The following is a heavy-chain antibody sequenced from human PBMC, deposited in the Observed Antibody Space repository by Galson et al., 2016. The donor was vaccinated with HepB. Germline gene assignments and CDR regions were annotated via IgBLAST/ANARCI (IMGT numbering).Heavy chain of an antibody. D-gene: IGHD6-19*01. J-gene: IGHJ4*02. Sequence: SLRLSCAAYGFTSRFPFSSYVMHWVRQAPGKGLEWVAVIWSDGSKKYYADSVRGRFTISRDNSDNTLYLQMNSLRAEDTAVYFCARAIAPSIAVTGSYWGQGTLVTVSS. CDR3: ARAIAPSIAVTGSY. V-gene: IGHV3-33*01. CDR2: IWSDGSKK. CDR1: GFTSRFPFSSYV.